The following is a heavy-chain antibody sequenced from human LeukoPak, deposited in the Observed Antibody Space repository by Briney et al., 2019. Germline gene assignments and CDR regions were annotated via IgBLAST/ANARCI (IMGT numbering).Heavy chain of an antibody. Sequence: PSETLSLTCTVFGDSISSSDYYWGWIRQPPGKEPEWIGSIYNTGNTYYNPSLKSRVTISLDTSNNQFSLKVTSVTAADTAVYYCARGGGLRITMVLFQHWGHGTLVAV. V-gene: IGHV4-39*07. CDR3: ARGGGLRITMVLFQH. CDR2: IYNTGNT. D-gene: IGHD3-10*01. CDR1: GDSISSSDYY. J-gene: IGHJ1*01.